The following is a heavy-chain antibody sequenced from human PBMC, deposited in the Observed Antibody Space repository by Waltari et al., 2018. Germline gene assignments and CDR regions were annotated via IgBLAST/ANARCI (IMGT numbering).Heavy chain of an antibody. CDR3: ARDGYYGSGSYYSSYYYYYGMDV. CDR2: INAGNGNT. Sequence: QVQLVQSGAEVKKPGASVKVSCKASGYTFTSYAMHLVRQAPGQRLEWMGWINAGNGNTKYSQKFQGRVTITRDTSASTAYMELSSLRSEDTAVYYCARDGYYGSGSYYSSYYYYYGMDVWGQGTTVTVSS. CDR1: GYTFTSYA. V-gene: IGHV1-3*01. D-gene: IGHD3-10*01. J-gene: IGHJ6*02.